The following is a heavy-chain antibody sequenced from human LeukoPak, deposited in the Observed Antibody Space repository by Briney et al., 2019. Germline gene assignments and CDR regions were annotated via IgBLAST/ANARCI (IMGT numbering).Heavy chain of an antibody. CDR2: IRYDGSNK. Sequence: GGSLRLSCAASGFTFSSYGMHWVRQAPGKGLEWVAFIRYDGSNKYYADSVKGRFTISRDNSKNTLYLQMNSLRAEDTAVYYCAKDPPLTVVVPAARRSPKTDYWGQGTLVTVSS. J-gene: IGHJ4*02. CDR1: GFTFSSYG. V-gene: IGHV3-30*02. D-gene: IGHD2-2*01. CDR3: AKDPPLTVVVPAARRSPKTDY.